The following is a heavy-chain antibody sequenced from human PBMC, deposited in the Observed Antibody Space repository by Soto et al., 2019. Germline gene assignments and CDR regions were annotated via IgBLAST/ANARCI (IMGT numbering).Heavy chain of an antibody. CDR1: GGTLSSYA. V-gene: IGHV1-69*01. CDR3: AREITVVRGNGFWFGP. CDR2: IIPIFGTV. Sequence: QMQLVQSGAEVKKPGSSVKVSCKASGGTLSSYAISWVRQAPGQGLEWMGGIIPIFGTVNYAQKFQGRVTITADESTSTAYMEGSSMRSEDTAVYYCAREITVVRGNGFWFGPWGQGTLVSVSS. J-gene: IGHJ5*02. D-gene: IGHD3-10*01.